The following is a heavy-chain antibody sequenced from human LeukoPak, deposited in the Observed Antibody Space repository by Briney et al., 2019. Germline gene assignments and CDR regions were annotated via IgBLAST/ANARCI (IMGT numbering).Heavy chain of an antibody. J-gene: IGHJ4*02. D-gene: IGHD5-18*01. V-gene: IGHV4-38-2*01. CDR3: ARRGYSYNLDY. CDR2: IYHSGST. CDR1: GYSISSGYY. Sequence: SETLSLTCAVSGYSISSGYYWGWIRQPPGKGPEWIGSIYHSGSTYYNPSLKSRVTISVDTSKNQFSLKLSSVTAADTAVYYCARRGYSYNLDYWVQGTLVTVSS.